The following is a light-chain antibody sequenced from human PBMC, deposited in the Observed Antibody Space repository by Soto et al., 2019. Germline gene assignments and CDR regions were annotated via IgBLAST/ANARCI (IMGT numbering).Light chain of an antibody. V-gene: IGLV1-44*01. J-gene: IGLJ2*01. CDR2: SNN. CDR1: SSNIGSNT. Sequence: QSVLTQPPSASGTPGQRVTISCSGSSSNIGSNTVNWYQQLPGTAPKILIYSNNQRPSGVPDLFSGSKSGTSASLAISGLQSEDEADYYCAAWDGSLNVVFGGGTKLTVL. CDR3: AAWDGSLNVV.